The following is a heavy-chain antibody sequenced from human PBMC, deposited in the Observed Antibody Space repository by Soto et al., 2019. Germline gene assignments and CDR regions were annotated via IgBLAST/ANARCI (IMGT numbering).Heavy chain of an antibody. Sequence: GGSLRLSCAASGFTFSSYWMSWVRQAPGKGLEWVANIKQDGSEKYYVDSVKGRFTISRDNAKNSLYLQMNSLRAEDTAVYYCARVFRVVAATHRYFDLWGRGTLVTVSS. CDR1: GFTFSSYW. CDR2: IKQDGSEK. J-gene: IGHJ2*01. D-gene: IGHD2-15*01. CDR3: ARVFRVVAATHRYFDL. V-gene: IGHV3-7*05.